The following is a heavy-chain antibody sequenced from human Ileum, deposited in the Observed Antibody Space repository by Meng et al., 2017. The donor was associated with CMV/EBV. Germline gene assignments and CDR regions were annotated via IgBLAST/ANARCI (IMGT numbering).Heavy chain of an antibody. CDR2: TKYSGRT. D-gene: IGHD2-2*01. J-gene: IGHJ5*02. CDR1: SISRGDYS. V-gene: IGHV4-30-4*08. Sequence: SISRGDYSWCWIRQPPGKGLEWIGFTKYSGRTYYNPSLTSRVTISLDTSENHFSLTLSSVTAADTAVYYCARTEDCTSTSCYTGFDPWGQGTLVTSPQ. CDR3: ARTEDCTSTSCYTGFDP.